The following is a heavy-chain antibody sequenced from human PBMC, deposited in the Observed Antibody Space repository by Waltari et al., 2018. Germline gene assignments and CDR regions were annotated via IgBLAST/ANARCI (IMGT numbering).Heavy chain of an antibody. V-gene: IGHV3-30*01. CDR2: RSYDGRNT. CDR1: GLNFSSYA. CDR3: ARGVLGDCMDV. Sequence: QVQLVESGGGVVQPGRSLRLSCAASGLNFSSYAMHWVRQAPEKGLEGVAVRSYDGRNTYYADGVKGRFTISRDNSKNTLYLQMNSLRAEDTAVYYCARGVLGDCMDVWGQGTTVIVSS. D-gene: IGHD3-16*01. J-gene: IGHJ6*02.